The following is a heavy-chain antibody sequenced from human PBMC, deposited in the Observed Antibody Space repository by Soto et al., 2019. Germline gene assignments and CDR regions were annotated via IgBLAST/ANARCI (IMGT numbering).Heavy chain of an antibody. CDR2: IYHSGST. CDR3: ARAPYYDSSGYYYF. V-gene: IGHV4-59*12. CDR1: GGSISSYY. J-gene: IGHJ4*02. Sequence: SETLSLTCTVSGGSISSYYWSWIRQPPGKGLEWIGEIYHSGSTNYNPSLKSRVTISVDTSKNQFSLKLSSVTAADTAVYYCARAPYYDSSGYYYFWGQGTLVTVSS. D-gene: IGHD3-22*01.